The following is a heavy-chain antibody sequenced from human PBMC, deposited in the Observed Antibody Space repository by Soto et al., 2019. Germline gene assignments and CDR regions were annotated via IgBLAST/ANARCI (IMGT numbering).Heavy chain of an antibody. D-gene: IGHD6-13*01. J-gene: IGHJ6*02. CDR1: GFTFSSYG. CDR2: ISYDGSNK. CDR3: AKDSGKQLVQDYYYYGMDV. Sequence: PGGSLRLSCAASGFTFSSYGMHWVRQAPGKGLEWVAVISYDGSNKYYADSVKGRFTISRDNSKNTLYLQMNSLRAEDTAVYYFAKDSGKQLVQDYYYYGMDVWGQGTTVTVSS. V-gene: IGHV3-30*18.